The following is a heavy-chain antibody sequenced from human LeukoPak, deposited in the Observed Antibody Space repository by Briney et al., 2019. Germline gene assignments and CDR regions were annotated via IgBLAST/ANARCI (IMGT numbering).Heavy chain of an antibody. D-gene: IGHD6-6*01. Sequence: SETLSLTCTVSGGSISAYYWSWIRQPPGKGPEWIGYIHYSGTTNYYPSLKSRVTIALDTSKNQFSLKLNSVTAADTAVYYCARFGTSSSRFFDQWGQGTLVTVSS. J-gene: IGHJ4*02. CDR3: ARFGTSSSRFFDQ. V-gene: IGHV4-59*01. CDR1: GGSISAYY. CDR2: IHYSGTT.